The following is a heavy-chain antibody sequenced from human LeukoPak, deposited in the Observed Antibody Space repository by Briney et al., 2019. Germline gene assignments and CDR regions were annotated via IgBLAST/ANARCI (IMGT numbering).Heavy chain of an antibody. CDR1: GSALSSYS. J-gene: IGHJ3*02. V-gene: IGHV3-21*01. CDR3: ARVSGYAFDI. Sequence: GGSLRPSCAASGSALSSYSMNWVRQAQGKGLEWVSSISSSSSYISDADSVKGRFTISRDNAKTSLYLQMNSLRAEDTAVYYCARVSGYAFDIWGQGTMVTVSS. CDR2: ISSSSSYI.